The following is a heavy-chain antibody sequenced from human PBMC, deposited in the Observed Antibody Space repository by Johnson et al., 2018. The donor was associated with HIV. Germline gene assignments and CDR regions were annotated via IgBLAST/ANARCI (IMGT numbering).Heavy chain of an antibody. CDR3: VKGVVGAEDVFDI. V-gene: IGHV3-30*04. CDR2: ISYAGSYK. CDR1: GFTFSNHA. D-gene: IGHD1-26*01. J-gene: IGHJ3*02. Sequence: VQLVEFGGGVVQPGRSLRLSCAASGFTFSNHALHWVRQAPGKGLEWVASISYAGSYKYYADSVKGRFTISRDNSKNTLYLQMNSLRAEDTAVYYCVKGVVGAEDVFDIWGQGTMVTVSS.